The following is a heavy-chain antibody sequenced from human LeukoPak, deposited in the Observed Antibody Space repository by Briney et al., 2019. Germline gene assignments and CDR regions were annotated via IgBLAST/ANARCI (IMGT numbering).Heavy chain of an antibody. D-gene: IGHD2-8*01. Sequence: GGSLRLSCAASGFTFSGFGMHWVRQAPGKGLEWVSIIWYDGSHKYYSDSVKGRFTISRDNSKNTLYLQMNTLRAEDTAVYYCARDTSAYCTNGVCYLDAFDIWGQGTMDTVSS. CDR1: GFTFSGFG. CDR3: ARDTSAYCTNGVCYLDAFDI. V-gene: IGHV3-33*01. J-gene: IGHJ3*02. CDR2: IWYDGSHK.